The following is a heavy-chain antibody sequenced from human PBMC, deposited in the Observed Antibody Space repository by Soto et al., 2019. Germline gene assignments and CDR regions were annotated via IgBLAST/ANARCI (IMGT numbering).Heavy chain of an antibody. D-gene: IGHD1-7*01. J-gene: IGHJ5*01. CDR1: GFSFSSDS. Sequence: EVQLVESGGGLVKPGGSLRLSCAASGFSFSSDSMAWVRQAPGKGLEWVSSISSSGSFMNYADSVKGRFTISRDNARNSLYLQMSGLKDEATAVYYCARDPPTGTTLDWVDSWGQGTLVTVSS. V-gene: IGHV3-21*01. CDR2: ISSSGSFM. CDR3: ARDPPTGTTLDWVDS.